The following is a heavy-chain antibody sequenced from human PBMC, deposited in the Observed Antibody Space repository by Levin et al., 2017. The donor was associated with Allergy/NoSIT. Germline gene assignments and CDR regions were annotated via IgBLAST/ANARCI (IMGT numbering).Heavy chain of an antibody. CDR3: ANWPEGLLGSYFHH. CDR1: GFTFSSYA. Sequence: LTGGSLRLSCAASGFTFSSYAMSWVRQAPGRGLEWVSAISGGGDRTYYADSVKGRFTIFRDNSQNTLYLQMNSLRAEDTAVYYCANWPEGLLGSYFHHWGQGTLVTVSS. J-gene: IGHJ1*01. V-gene: IGHV3-23*01. CDR2: ISGGGDRT. D-gene: IGHD1-26*01.